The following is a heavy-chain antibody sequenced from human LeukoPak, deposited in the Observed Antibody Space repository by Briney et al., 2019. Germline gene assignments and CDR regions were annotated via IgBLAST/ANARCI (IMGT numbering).Heavy chain of an antibody. CDR1: GGSFSGYY. J-gene: IGHJ4*02. V-gene: IGHV3-11*01. Sequence: LSLTCAVYGGSFSGYYWSWIRQAPGKGLEWLSYISTSSSDRYYADSVQGRFTISRDNAKNSLFLHMNSLRAEDTAVYYCASYFIDGPGSYLDHWGQGTLVTVSS. CDR3: ASYFIDGPGSYLDH. D-gene: IGHD3-10*01. CDR2: ISTSSSDR.